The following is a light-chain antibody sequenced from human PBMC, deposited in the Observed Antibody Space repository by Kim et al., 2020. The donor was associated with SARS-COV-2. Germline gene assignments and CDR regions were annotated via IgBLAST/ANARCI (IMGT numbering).Light chain of an antibody. Sequence: SPGERATLSCRASQSVRSNLAWYQQKPGQAPRLFIYDASTRATGIPARFSGGGSGTEFTLTISSLQSEDFAVYYCQQYNNWPPLTFGGGTKVDIK. CDR3: QQYNNWPPLT. V-gene: IGKV3-15*01. CDR2: DAS. J-gene: IGKJ4*01. CDR1: QSVRSN.